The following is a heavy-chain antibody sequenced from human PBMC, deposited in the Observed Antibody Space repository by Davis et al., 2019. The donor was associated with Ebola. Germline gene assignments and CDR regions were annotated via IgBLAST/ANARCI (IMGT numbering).Heavy chain of an antibody. J-gene: IGHJ4*02. D-gene: IGHD6-6*01. CDR1: GFTFSSYW. V-gene: IGHV3-74*01. CDR2: INSDGSST. Sequence: GESLKISCAASGFTFSSYWMHWVRQAPGKGLVWVSRINSDGSSTSYADSVKGRFTISRDNAKNTLYLQMNSLRDEDTAVYYCARDWVGSSSSYFDYWGQGTLVTVSS. CDR3: ARDWVGSSSSYFDY.